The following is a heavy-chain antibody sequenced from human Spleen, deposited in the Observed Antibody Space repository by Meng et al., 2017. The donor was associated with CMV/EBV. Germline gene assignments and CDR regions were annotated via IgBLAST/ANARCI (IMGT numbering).Heavy chain of an antibody. CDR1: YIFTNYG. CDR3: ARGGHCTNGVCYTFEY. J-gene: IGHJ4*02. V-gene: IGHV1-18*01. CDR2: ISAYNGRT. Sequence: YIFTNYGISWVRQAPGQGLEWVGWISAYNGRTNYAQMVQDRVTMTTDASTRTAYMELRSLTSDDTAVYYCARGGHCTNGVCYTFEYWGQGTLVTVSS. D-gene: IGHD2-8*01.